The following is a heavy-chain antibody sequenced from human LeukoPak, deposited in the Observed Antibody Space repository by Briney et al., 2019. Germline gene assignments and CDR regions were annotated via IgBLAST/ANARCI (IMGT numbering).Heavy chain of an antibody. J-gene: IGHJ4*02. CDR2: ISGSGGST. D-gene: IGHD3-22*01. Sequence: RPGGSLRLSCAASGFTFSSYAMSWVRQAPGKGLEWVSAISGSGGSTYYADSVKGRFTISRDNAKNSRYLQMNSLRAEDTAVYYCARVRAYYYDSSGYIDYWGQGTLVTVSS. V-gene: IGHV3-23*01. CDR1: GFTFSSYA. CDR3: ARVRAYYYDSSGYIDY.